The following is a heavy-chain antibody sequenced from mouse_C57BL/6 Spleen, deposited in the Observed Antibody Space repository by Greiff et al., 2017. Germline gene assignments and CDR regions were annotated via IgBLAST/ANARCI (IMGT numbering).Heavy chain of an antibody. Sequence: EVMLVESGGGLVKPGGSLKLSCAASGFTFSSYSMSWVRQTPEKRLEWVATISDGGSYTYYPAHVKGRFTIGRDNAKKKLYLKMGHLKSEDTAKYYCARAGCSNTRKAMDYWGQGTSVTVSS. J-gene: IGHJ4*01. CDR2: ISDGGSYT. D-gene: IGHD2-5*01. CDR1: GFTFSSYS. CDR3: ARAGCSNTRKAMDY. V-gene: IGHV5-4*03.